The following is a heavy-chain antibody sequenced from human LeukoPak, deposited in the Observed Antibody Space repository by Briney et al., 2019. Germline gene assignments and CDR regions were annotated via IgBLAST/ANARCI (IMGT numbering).Heavy chain of an antibody. D-gene: IGHD4-23*01. CDR3: ARRSSLTPFDY. J-gene: IGHJ4*02. V-gene: IGHV4-39*01. CDR2: IYYSGST. Sequence: PSETLSLTCTVSGGSISSSSYYWGWIRQPPGKGLEWIGSIYYSGSTYYNPSLKSRVTISVDTSKNQFSLKLSSVTAADTAVYYCARRSSLTPFDYWGQRTLVTVSS. CDR1: GGSISSSSYY.